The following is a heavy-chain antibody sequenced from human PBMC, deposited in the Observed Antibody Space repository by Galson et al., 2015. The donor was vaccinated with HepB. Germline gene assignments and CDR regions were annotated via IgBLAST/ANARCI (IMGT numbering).Heavy chain of an antibody. Sequence: SLRLSCAASGFSFDDYTMHWVRQAPGKGLEWVSLISWDGGSTYYADSVKGRFTISRDNSKNSLYLQMNSLRTEDTALYYCAKDRAIVGATTGFDYWGQGTLVTVSS. CDR1: GFSFDDYT. CDR2: ISWDGGST. V-gene: IGHV3-43*01. D-gene: IGHD1-26*01. J-gene: IGHJ4*02. CDR3: AKDRAIVGATTGFDY.